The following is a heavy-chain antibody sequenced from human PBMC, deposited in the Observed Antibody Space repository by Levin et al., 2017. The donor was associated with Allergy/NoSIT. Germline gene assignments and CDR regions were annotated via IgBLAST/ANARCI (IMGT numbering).Heavy chain of an antibody. CDR2: IRSSGNTI. Sequence: GESLKISCAASGFTFSDFYMSWIRQAPGKGLEWVSYIRSSGNTIDYADSVKGRFTISRDNAKNSLYLQMNSLRAEDTAVYYCARGGYRRFDYWGQGALVTVSS. J-gene: IGHJ4*02. CDR3: ARGGYRRFDY. V-gene: IGHV3-11*01. D-gene: IGHD5-18*01. CDR1: GFTFSDFY.